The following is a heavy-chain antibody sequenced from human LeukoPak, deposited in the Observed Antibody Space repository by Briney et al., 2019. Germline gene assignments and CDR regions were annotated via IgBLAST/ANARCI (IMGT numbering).Heavy chain of an antibody. D-gene: IGHD3-22*01. CDR3: ARVPLRGYDSSGHRLYYFDY. Sequence: ASVKVSCKASGGTFSSYAISWVRQASGQGPEWMGGIIPIFGTANYAQKFQGRVTITTDESTSTAYMELSSLRSEDTAVYYCARVPLRGYDSSGHRLYYFDYWGQGTLVTVSS. CDR1: GGTFSSYA. CDR2: IIPIFGTA. V-gene: IGHV1-69*05. J-gene: IGHJ4*02.